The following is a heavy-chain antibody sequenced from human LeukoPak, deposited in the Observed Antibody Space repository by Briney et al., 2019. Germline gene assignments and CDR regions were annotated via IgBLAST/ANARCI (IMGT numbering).Heavy chain of an antibody. Sequence: GGSLRLSCTASGFTFSSYAMSWVRQAPGKGLEWVSSITGSGGNTYYADSVKGRFTISRDNSKNTLFLQVNSLRAEDTAVYYCAKVRTYFYHGLDVWGQGTTVTVSS. CDR1: GFTFSSYA. CDR3: AKVRTYFYHGLDV. D-gene: IGHD1-14*01. V-gene: IGHV3-23*01. CDR2: ITGSGGNT. J-gene: IGHJ6*02.